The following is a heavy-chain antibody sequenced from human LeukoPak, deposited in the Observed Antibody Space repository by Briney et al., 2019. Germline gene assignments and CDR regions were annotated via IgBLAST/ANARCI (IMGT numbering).Heavy chain of an antibody. CDR3: ARDSARGYYDFWSGPLDY. CDR1: GFTFSSYA. Sequence: GGSLRLSCAASGFTFSSYAMSWVRQAPGKGLEWVSAISGSGGSTYYADSVKGRFTISRDNSKNTLYLQMNSLRAEDTAVYYCARDSARGYYDFWSGPLDYWGQGTLVTVSS. CDR2: ISGSGGST. D-gene: IGHD3-3*01. V-gene: IGHV3-23*01. J-gene: IGHJ4*02.